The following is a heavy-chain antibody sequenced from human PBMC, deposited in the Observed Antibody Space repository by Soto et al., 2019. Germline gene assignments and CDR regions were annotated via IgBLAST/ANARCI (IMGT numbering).Heavy chain of an antibody. D-gene: IGHD2-15*01. V-gene: IGHV4-61*01. Sequence: SETLSLTCTVSGGSVSSGSYYWSWIRQPPGKGLEWIGYIYYSGSTNYNPSLKSRVTISVDTSKNQFSLKLSSVTAADTAVYYCARVDCSGGSCQWSGMDVWGQGTTVTVSS. CDR1: GGSVSSGSYY. J-gene: IGHJ6*02. CDR3: ARVDCSGGSCQWSGMDV. CDR2: IYYSGST.